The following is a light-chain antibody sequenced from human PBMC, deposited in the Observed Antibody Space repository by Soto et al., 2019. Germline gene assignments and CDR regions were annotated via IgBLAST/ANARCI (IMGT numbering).Light chain of an antibody. J-gene: IGKJ1*01. CDR1: QGISNY. CDR2: AAS. V-gene: IGKV1-27*01. Sequence: DIQMTQSPSSLSASVGDRVTITCRASQGISNYLVWYQQKPGKVPKLLIYAASTLQSGVPSRFSGSGSGTDFTLTISSMQPEDVASYYCQNYNGAPWTFGQGTKVEIK. CDR3: QNYNGAPWT.